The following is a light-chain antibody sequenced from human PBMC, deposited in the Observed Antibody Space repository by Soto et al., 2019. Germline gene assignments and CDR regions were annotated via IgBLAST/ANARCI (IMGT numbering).Light chain of an antibody. CDR3: HQYDGSPPYT. CDR2: AAS. CDR1: QIVASTS. Sequence: EIVLTQSPGTLSLSPGDRATLSCRASQIVASTSFAWYQQSPGQAPRLLIYAASTRASDVPDRFSGSGSGTDFTLSISRLEPEDFAVYYCHQYDGSPPYTFGQGNRLEIK. V-gene: IGKV3-20*01. J-gene: IGKJ2*01.